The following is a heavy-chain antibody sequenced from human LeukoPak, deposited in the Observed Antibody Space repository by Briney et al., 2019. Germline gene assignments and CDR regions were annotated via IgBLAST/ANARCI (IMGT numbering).Heavy chain of an antibody. D-gene: IGHD3-10*01. CDR3: AYMRGLYYGIDY. Sequence: PGGSLRLSCAASGFTFSSYAMTWVRQAPGKGLEWVSSISGSDGSTYYADSVKGRFTISRDNPKNMLYLQMNSLRAEDTAVYYCAYMRGLYYGIDYWGQGTLVTVSS. V-gene: IGHV3-23*01. CDR2: ISGSDGST. CDR1: GFTFSSYA. J-gene: IGHJ4*02.